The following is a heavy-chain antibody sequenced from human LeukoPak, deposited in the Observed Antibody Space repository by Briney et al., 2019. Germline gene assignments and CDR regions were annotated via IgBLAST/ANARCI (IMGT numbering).Heavy chain of an antibody. Sequence: GGSLRLSCAASGFTFSDYYMSWIRQAPGKGLEWVSYISSSSSYTNYADSVKGRFTISRDNAKNSLYLQMNSLRAEDTAVYYCARWGGWYCSGGSCSAARPFDYWGQGTLVTVSS. CDR3: ARWGGWYCSGGSCSAARPFDY. V-gene: IGHV3-11*06. J-gene: IGHJ4*02. CDR1: GFTFSDYY. CDR2: ISSSSSYT. D-gene: IGHD2-15*01.